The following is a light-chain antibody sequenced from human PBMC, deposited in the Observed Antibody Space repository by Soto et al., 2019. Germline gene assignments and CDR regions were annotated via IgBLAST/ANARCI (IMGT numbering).Light chain of an antibody. J-gene: IGKJ3*01. CDR1: QSISSW. Sequence: DIPMTQSPSTLSASVGDRVTLTCRASQSISSWLAWYQQKPGKAPKLLIYDASSLESGVPSRFSGSGSGTEFTLTISSLQPDDFATYYCQQYNSYIFTFGPGTKVDIK. CDR3: QQYNSYIFT. V-gene: IGKV1-5*01. CDR2: DAS.